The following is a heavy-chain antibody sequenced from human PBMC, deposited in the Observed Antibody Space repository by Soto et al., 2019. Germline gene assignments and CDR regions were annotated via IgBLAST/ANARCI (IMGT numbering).Heavy chain of an antibody. CDR1: GGSISSSSYY. CDR3: ASEVLGYDYIWGSYRADAFDI. V-gene: IGHV4-39*01. Sequence: QLQLQESGPGLVKPSETLSLTCTVSGGSISSSSYYWGWIRQPPGKGLEWIGSIYYSGSTYYNPSLKSGVTIAVDTSKNQFTLKLSSVTAADSAVYYCASEVLGYDYIWGSYRADAFDIWGQGTMVTVSS. CDR2: IYYSGST. D-gene: IGHD3-16*02. J-gene: IGHJ3*02.